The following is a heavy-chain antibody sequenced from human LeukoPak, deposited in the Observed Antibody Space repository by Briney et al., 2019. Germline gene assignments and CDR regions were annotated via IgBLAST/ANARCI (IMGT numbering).Heavy chain of an antibody. CDR1: GFTFSSYS. CDR2: ISSSSSYI. V-gene: IGHV3-21*01. CDR3: ARFLRGVISAFDI. D-gene: IGHD3-10*01. Sequence: PGGSLRLSCAASGFTFSSYSMNWVRQAPGKGLEWVSSISSSSSYIYYADSVKGRFTISRDNAKNSLYLQMNSLRAEDTAVYYCARFLRGVISAFDIWGQGTMVTVSS. J-gene: IGHJ3*02.